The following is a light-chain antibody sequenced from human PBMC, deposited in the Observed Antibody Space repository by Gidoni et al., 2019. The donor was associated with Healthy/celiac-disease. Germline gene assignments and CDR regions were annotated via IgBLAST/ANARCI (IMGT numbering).Light chain of an antibody. Sequence: AIQMTQSPSSLSASVGDKVTITCRASQGIRNDLGWYQQKPGKAPKLLIYAASSLQSGVPSRFSGSASGTDFTLAISSLQPEDFATYYCLQDYNYPRTLXXXTKVEIK. CDR1: QGIRND. CDR2: AAS. V-gene: IGKV1-6*01. J-gene: IGKJ1*01. CDR3: LQDYNYPRT.